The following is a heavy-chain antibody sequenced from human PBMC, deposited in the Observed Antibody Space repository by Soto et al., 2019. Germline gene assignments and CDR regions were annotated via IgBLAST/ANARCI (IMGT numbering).Heavy chain of an antibody. J-gene: IGHJ6*02. CDR3: AAPSHCSSTSCYSGYYGMDV. CDR1: GFTFTSSA. Sequence: QMQLVQSGPEVKKPGTSVKVSCKASGFTFTSSAVQWVRQARGQRLEWIGWIVVGSGNTNYAQKFQERVTITRDMSKSTAYMELSRLRSEDTAVYYCAAPSHCSSTSCYSGYYGMDVWGQVTTVTVSS. D-gene: IGHD2-2*02. CDR2: IVVGSGNT. V-gene: IGHV1-58*01.